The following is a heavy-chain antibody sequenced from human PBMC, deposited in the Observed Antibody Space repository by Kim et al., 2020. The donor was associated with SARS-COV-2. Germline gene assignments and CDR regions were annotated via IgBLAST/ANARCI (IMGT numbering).Heavy chain of an antibody. CDR3: SRDVDIAASPNWFDP. Sequence: ASVKVSCKASGYTFTSYYMHWVRQAPGQGLEWMGIINPSGGSTSYAQKFQGRVTMTRDTSTSTVYMELSSLRSEDTAVYYCSRDVDIAASPNWFDPWGQGTLVTVSS. V-gene: IGHV1-46*01. J-gene: IGHJ5*02. D-gene: IGHD6-13*01. CDR2: INPSGGST. CDR1: GYTFTSYY.